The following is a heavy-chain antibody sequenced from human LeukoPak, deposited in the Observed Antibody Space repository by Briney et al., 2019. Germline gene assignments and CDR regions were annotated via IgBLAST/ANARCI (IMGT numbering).Heavy chain of an antibody. Sequence: SETLSLTCTVSGGSISTYYWHWIRQPPGKGLEWIGYIYYSGRTNYNRSFKSRVTISPDTSRNQFSLRLSSVTAADTAMYYCARGTDITVAGNYWGQGTLVTVSS. CDR2: IYYSGRT. CDR1: GGSISTYY. CDR3: ARGTDITVAGNY. J-gene: IGHJ4*02. V-gene: IGHV4-59*08. D-gene: IGHD6-19*01.